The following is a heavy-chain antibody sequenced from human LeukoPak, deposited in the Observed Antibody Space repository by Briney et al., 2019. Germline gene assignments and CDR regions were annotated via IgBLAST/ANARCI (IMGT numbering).Heavy chain of an antibody. CDR2: IYYSGST. Sequence: PSETLSLTCTVSGGSISSSSYYWGWIRQPPGKGLEWIGSIYYSGSTYYNPSLKSRVTIPVDTSKNQFSLKLSSVTAADTAVYYCARHAIFRYGMDVWGQGTTVTVSS. J-gene: IGHJ6*02. D-gene: IGHD3-9*01. V-gene: IGHV4-39*07. CDR1: GGSISSSSYY. CDR3: ARHAIFRYGMDV.